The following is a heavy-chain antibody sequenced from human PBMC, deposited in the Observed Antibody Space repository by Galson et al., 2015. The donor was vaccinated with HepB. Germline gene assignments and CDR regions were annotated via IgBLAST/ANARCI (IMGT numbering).Heavy chain of an antibody. CDR3: ARSPAAAAYFDF. CDR2: R. J-gene: IGHJ4*02. D-gene: IGHD6-13*01. V-gene: IGHV3-33*01. Sequence: SLRLSCAASGFTFSLYAMHWVRQAPGKGLECVTLRDSVKGRFTISRDNSKNTLYLQMSSLRDDDTAIYYCARSPAAAAYFDFWGQGTLLTVSS. CDR1: GFTFSLYA.